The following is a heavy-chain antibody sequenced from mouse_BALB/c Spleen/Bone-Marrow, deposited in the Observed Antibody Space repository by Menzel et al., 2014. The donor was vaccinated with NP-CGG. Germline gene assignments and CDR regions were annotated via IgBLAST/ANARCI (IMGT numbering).Heavy chain of an antibody. D-gene: IGHD4-1*01. V-gene: IGHV1S56*01. J-gene: IGHJ2*01. CDR2: IYPGNVNT. CDR1: GYTFTSYY. CDR3: AREANWNFDY. Sequence: VQVVESGPELVKPGASVRISCKAAGYTFTSYYIHWVKQRPGQGLGWIGWIYPGNVNTKYNEKFKGKATLTADKSSSTAYIQLSSLTSEDSAVYFCAREANWNFDYWGQGTTLTVSS.